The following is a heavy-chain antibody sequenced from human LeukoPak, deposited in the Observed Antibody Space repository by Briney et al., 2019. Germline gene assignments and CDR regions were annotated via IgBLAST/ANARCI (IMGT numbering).Heavy chain of an antibody. Sequence: SETLSLTCTVSGGSISSSSYYWGWIRQPPGKGLEWVGSIYYSVVAYYNPSLKSQVTISVDTSKNQFSLKLSSVTDADTAVYYCARPGYSSGWAIDYWGQGTLVTVSS. CDR2: IYYSVVA. CDR3: ARPGYSSGWAIDY. J-gene: IGHJ4*02. CDR1: GGSISSSSYY. V-gene: IGHV4-39*01. D-gene: IGHD6-19*01.